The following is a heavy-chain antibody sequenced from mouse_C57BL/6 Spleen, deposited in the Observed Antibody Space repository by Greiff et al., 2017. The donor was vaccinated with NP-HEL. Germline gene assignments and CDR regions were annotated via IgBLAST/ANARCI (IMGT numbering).Heavy chain of an antibody. CDR2: IDPSDSYT. CDR1: GYTFTSYW. CDR3: ARYYSNYRYFDV. J-gene: IGHJ1*03. V-gene: IGHV1-50*01. D-gene: IGHD2-5*01. Sequence: VQLQQPGAELVKPGASVKLSCKASGYTFTSYWMQWVKQRPGQGLEWIGEIDPSDSYTNYNQKFKGKATLTVDTSSSTAYMQLSSLTSEDSAVYNCARYYSNYRYFDVWGTGTTVTVSS.